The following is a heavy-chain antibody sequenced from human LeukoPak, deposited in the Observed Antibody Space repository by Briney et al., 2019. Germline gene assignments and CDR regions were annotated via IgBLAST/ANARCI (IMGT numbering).Heavy chain of an antibody. V-gene: IGHV4-39*07. CDR3: ANIAVAGYTFDY. D-gene: IGHD6-19*01. Sequence: KPSETLSLTCTVSGGSISSSSYYWGWNRQPPGKGLEWIGSIYYSGSTYYNPSLKSRVTISVDTSKNQFSLKLSSVTAADTAVYYCANIAVAGYTFDYWGQGTLVTVSS. CDR1: GGSISSSSYY. CDR2: IYYSGST. J-gene: IGHJ4*02.